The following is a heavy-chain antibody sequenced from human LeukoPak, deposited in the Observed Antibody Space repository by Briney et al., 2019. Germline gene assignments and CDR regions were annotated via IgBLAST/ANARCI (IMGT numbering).Heavy chain of an antibody. CDR2: IYHSGST. Sequence: SQTLSLTCAVSGGSISSGGYSWSWIRQPPGKGLEWIGYIYHSGSTYYNPSLKSRVTMSVDTSKNQFSLKLSSVTAADTAVYYCARAGYYYDGSGYYYADYWGQGTLVTVSS. CDR1: GGSISSGGYS. V-gene: IGHV4-30-2*01. CDR3: ARAGYYYDGSGYYYADY. D-gene: IGHD3-22*01. J-gene: IGHJ4*02.